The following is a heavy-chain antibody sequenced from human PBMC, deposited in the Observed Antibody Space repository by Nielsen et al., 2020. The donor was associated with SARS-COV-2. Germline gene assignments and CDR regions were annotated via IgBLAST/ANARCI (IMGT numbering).Heavy chain of an antibody. V-gene: IGHV4-59*13. Sequence: SETLSLTCTVSGGAISSYYWTWIRQPPEKGLEWTAHIYDSGNTNYNPSLKSRVTISVDTSRNQFSLKLTSVTAADTAVYYCARGSDEGLALWGQGTLVTVSS. CDR3: ARGSDEGLAL. D-gene: IGHD3-3*01. CDR1: GGAISSYY. J-gene: IGHJ4*02. CDR2: IYDSGNT.